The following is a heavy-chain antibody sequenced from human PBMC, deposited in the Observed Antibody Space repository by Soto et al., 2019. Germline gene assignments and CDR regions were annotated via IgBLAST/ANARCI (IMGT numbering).Heavy chain of an antibody. CDR2: ISGSGDRT. CDR1: GITIRNYP. CDR3: VKDDGGNPSTEPH. D-gene: IGHD2-15*01. Sequence: EVQLQESGGGLVQPGGSLRLSCAASGITIRNYPMSWVRQAPGKGLDWVSGISGSGDRTYYADSAKGRFTISKDFSKNSLSLQLDSLRGKDTAVYFCVKDDGGNPSTEPHWGQGTLVTVSS. V-gene: IGHV3-23*01. J-gene: IGHJ4*02.